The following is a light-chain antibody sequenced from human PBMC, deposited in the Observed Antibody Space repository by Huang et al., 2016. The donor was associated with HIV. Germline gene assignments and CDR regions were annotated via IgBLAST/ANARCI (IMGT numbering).Light chain of an antibody. CDR3: QQSHGAPYT. CDR1: QNLGDS. V-gene: IGKV1-39*01. J-gene: IGKJ2*01. CDR2: AIS. Sequence: DIQMTQSPSSLSASVGDRVTITCRASQNLGDSLNWYQQKPGQAPNLLIYAISMLESGVPSRCSGAGTGTLFTLTISSLQPDDFATYFCQQSHGAPYTFGQGTRVEVE.